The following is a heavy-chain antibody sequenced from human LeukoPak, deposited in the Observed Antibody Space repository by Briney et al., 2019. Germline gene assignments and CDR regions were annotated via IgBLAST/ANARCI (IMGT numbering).Heavy chain of an antibody. J-gene: IGHJ4*02. CDR3: TKSPSFTLGGGYLDS. CDR2: ISWNSDLI. D-gene: IGHD3-22*01. V-gene: IGHV3-9*03. CDR1: EFMFDV. Sequence: GGSLRLSCVGSEFMFDVLHWVRQAPGKGLEWVSGISWNSDLIGYADSVKGRLTISRDNDRNNVYLQRNGLRLEHMAFYYCTKSPSFTLGGGYLDSWGQGILVTVSS.